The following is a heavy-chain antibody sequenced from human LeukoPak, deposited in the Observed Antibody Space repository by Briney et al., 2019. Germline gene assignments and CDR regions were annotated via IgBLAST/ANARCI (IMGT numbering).Heavy chain of an antibody. V-gene: IGHV4-59*08. CDR2: IYYSGST. Sequence: PSETLSLTCTVSGGSISSYYWSWIRQPPGKGLEWIGYIYYSGSTNYNPSLKSRVTISVDTSKNQFSLKLSSVTAADTAVYYCARTVRGVIVELNFDYWGQGTLVTVSS. J-gene: IGHJ4*02. CDR1: GGSISSYY. CDR3: ARTVRGVIVELNFDY. D-gene: IGHD3-10*01.